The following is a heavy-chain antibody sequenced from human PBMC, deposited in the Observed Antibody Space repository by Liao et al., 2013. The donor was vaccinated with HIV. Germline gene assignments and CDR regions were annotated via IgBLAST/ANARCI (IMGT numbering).Heavy chain of an antibody. CDR3: ARSTCSSTSCYPWYFDL. V-gene: IGHV4-34*01. J-gene: IGHJ2*01. Sequence: QVQLQQWGAGLLKPSETLSLTCAVYGGSYSANYWSWIRQPPGKGLEWIGYIYHSGSTTYNPSLKSRVTISVDTSKNQFSLKLSSVTAADTAVYYCARSTCSSTSCYPWYFDLWGRGTLVTVSS. D-gene: IGHD2-2*01. CDR1: GGSYSANY. CDR2: IYHSGST.